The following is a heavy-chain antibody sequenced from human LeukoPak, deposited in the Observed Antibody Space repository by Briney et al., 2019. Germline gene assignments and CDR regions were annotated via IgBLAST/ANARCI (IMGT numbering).Heavy chain of an antibody. Sequence: TSQTLSLTCTVSGGSISSGGYYWSWIRQHPGKGLEWIGYIYYSGSTYYNPSLKSRVTISVDTSKNQFSLKLSSVTAADTAVYYCARVAVDTGFDYWGQGTLVTVSS. CDR1: GGSISSGGYY. CDR3: ARVAVDTGFDY. V-gene: IGHV4-31*03. D-gene: IGHD5-18*01. J-gene: IGHJ4*02. CDR2: IYYSGST.